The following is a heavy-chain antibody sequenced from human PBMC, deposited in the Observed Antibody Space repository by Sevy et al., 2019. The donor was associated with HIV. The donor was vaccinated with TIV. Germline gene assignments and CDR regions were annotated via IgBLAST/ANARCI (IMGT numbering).Heavy chain of an antibody. CDR1: GDSMSSGAYY. Sequence: SETLSLTCTVSGDSMSSGAYYWSWIRQHPGKGLGWIGYIYYTGSTYYNPSLKSRVVISLDTSKNQFSLKVSSVTAADTAVYDCARGRLIVARERWFDPWGQGIRVTVSS. CDR3: ARGRLIVARERWFDP. D-gene: IGHD5-12*01. CDR2: IYYTGST. J-gene: IGHJ5*02. V-gene: IGHV4-31*03.